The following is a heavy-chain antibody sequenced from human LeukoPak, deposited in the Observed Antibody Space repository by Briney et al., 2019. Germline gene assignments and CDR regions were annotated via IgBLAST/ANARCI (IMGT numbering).Heavy chain of an antibody. CDR1: GFTFSNYE. CDR3: AKDPIYCSGGSCYFTYYYYYMDV. J-gene: IGHJ6*03. V-gene: IGHV3-48*03. D-gene: IGHD2-15*01. CDR2: ISSSGTSI. Sequence: GGSLRLSCAASGFTFSNYEMNWVRQAPGKGLEWVSYISSSGTSIYYADSVKGRFTISRDNAKNSLYLQMNSLRAEDTAVYYCAKDPIYCSGGSCYFTYYYYYMDVWGKGTTVTVSS.